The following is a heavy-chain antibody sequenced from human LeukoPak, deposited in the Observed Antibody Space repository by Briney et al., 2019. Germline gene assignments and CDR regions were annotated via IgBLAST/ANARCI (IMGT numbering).Heavy chain of an antibody. Sequence: SETLSVTCRVSGGSITSGSYYWSWIRQTAGKGLEWIGRIYASASGSTNYNPSLKGRVTISLDTSKSQFSLKLTSVTAADTAVYYCAGFPAAIRAYYYYMDVWGKGTTVTVSS. J-gene: IGHJ6*03. V-gene: IGHV4-61*02. CDR2: IYASASGST. D-gene: IGHD2-2*02. CDR3: AGFPAAIRAYYYYMDV. CDR1: GGSITSGSYY.